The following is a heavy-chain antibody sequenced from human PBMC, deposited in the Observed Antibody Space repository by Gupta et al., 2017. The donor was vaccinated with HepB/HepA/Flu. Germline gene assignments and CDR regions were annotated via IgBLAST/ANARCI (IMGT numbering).Heavy chain of an antibody. Sequence: QVQLQQWGAGLLKPSETLSLTCTVYDESFSGYYWTWIRQPPGKGLEWIGEINHGGRTNYNPSLKSRVTISIDTSKNQFSLNLSSVTAADTAVYYCARGYDSRAYYYSFYWSFDLWGRGTLVPVSS. CDR2: INHGGRT. CDR1: DESFSGYY. J-gene: IGHJ2*01. D-gene: IGHD3-22*01. V-gene: IGHV4-34*01. CDR3: ARGYDSRAYYYSFYWSFDL.